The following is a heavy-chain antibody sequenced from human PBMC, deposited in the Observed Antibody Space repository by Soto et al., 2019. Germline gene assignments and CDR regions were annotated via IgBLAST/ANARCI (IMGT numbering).Heavy chain of an antibody. CDR2: ISAYNGNT. CDR1: GYTLTELS. D-gene: IGHD3-3*01. J-gene: IGHJ6*02. Sequence: ASVKVSCKVSGYTLTELSMHWVRQAPGQGLEWMGWISAYNGNTNHAQKLQGRVTMTTDTSTSTAYMELRSLRSDDTAVYYCARDVYYDFWSGVYYYYGMDVWGQGTTVTVSS. CDR3: ARDVYYDFWSGVYYYYGMDV. V-gene: IGHV1-18*01.